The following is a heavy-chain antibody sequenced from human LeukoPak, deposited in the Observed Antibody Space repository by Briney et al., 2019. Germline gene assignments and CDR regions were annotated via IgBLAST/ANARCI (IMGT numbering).Heavy chain of an antibody. CDR2: IYYSGSP. Sequence: SETLSLTCTVSGGSLSSYYWSWVRQPPGKGLEWIGYIYYSGSPNYNPSLKSRVTISVDTSKNQFALKLSSVTAADTAVYYCAREREGPYGYLDYWGQGTLVTVSS. CDR1: GGSLSSYY. J-gene: IGHJ4*02. V-gene: IGHV4-59*12. D-gene: IGHD4-17*01. CDR3: AREREGPYGYLDY.